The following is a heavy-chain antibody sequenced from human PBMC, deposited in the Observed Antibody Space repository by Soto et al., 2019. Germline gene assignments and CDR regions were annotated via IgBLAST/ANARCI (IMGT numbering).Heavy chain of an antibody. CDR1: GFIFSDYW. Sequence: GGSLRLSCAASGFIFSDYWMAWVRQAPGKGLEWVSGIGGSGGRTFYADSVKGRFTVSRDNSKNTLYVQMNSLRAEDTAVYYCAKDGIVGALYYFDYWGQGTLVTVSS. CDR3: AKDGIVGALYYFDY. J-gene: IGHJ4*02. V-gene: IGHV3-23*01. CDR2: IGGSGGRT. D-gene: IGHD1-26*01.